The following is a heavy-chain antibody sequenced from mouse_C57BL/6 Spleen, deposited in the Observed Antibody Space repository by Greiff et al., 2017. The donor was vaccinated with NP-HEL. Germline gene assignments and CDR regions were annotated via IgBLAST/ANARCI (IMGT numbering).Heavy chain of an antibody. CDR1: GYTFTSYD. CDR3: ARRGDYYGSSPFAY. D-gene: IGHD1-1*01. V-gene: IGHV1-85*01. J-gene: IGHJ3*01. Sequence: QVQLQQSGPELVKPGASVKLSCKASGYTFTSYDINWVKQRPGQGLEWIGWIYPRDGSTKYNEKFKGKAILTVDTSSSTAYMQLSSLTSEDSAVYYCARRGDYYGSSPFAYWGQGTLVTVSA. CDR2: IYPRDGST.